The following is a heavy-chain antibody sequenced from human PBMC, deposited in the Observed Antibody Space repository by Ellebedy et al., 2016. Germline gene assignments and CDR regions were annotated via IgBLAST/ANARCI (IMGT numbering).Heavy chain of an antibody. V-gene: IGHV3-9*01. Sequence: GGSLRLXCAASGFTFDDYAMHWVRQAPGKGLEWVSGISWNSGSIGYADSVKGRFTISRDNAKNSLYLQMNSLRAEDTALYYCAKDLSSDSSGPDYWGQGTLVTVSS. J-gene: IGHJ4*02. CDR2: ISWNSGSI. CDR3: AKDLSSDSSGPDY. D-gene: IGHD3-22*01. CDR1: GFTFDDYA.